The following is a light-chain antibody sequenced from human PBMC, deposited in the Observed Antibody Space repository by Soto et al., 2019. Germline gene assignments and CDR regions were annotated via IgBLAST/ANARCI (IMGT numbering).Light chain of an antibody. J-gene: IGKJ1*01. CDR1: QSISIY. CDR3: QQSYSTPRT. CDR2: AAS. V-gene: IGKV1-39*01. Sequence: DIQMTQSPSSLSASVGDTVTITCRASQSISIYLNWYQQKPGKAPKLLMYAASSLQSGVPSRFGGSGSGTDFTLTISSLQPEDFATYYCQQSYSTPRTFGQGTKVEIK.